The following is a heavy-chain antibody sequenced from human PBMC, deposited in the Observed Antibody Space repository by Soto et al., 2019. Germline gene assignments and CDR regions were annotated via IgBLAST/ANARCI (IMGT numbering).Heavy chain of an antibody. CDR2: ISGSGGST. CDR3: ATRPGYSSGWSPFDY. CDR1: GFTFSSCA. J-gene: IGHJ4*02. D-gene: IGHD6-19*01. Sequence: GGSLRLSCAASGFTFSSCAMNWVRQAPGKGLEWVSGISGSGGSTYYADSVKGRFTISRDNSKNTLYLQMNSLRAEDTAVYYCATRPGYSSGWSPFDYWGQGTLVTVSS. V-gene: IGHV3-23*01.